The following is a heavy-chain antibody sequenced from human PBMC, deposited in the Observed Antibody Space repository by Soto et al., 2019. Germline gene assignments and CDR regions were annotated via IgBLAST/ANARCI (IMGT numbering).Heavy chain of an antibody. D-gene: IGHD3-3*01. CDR2: INPSGGST. CDR1: GYTFTSYY. J-gene: IGHJ5*02. Sequence: GPSVKVSCKASGYTFTSYYMHWVRQAPGQGLEWMGIINPSGGSTSYAQKFQGRVTMTRDTSTSTVYMELSSLRSEDTAVYYCARDFVGGTIFGVVIHNWFDPWGQGTLVTVSS. CDR3: ARDFVGGTIFGVVIHNWFDP. V-gene: IGHV1-46*01.